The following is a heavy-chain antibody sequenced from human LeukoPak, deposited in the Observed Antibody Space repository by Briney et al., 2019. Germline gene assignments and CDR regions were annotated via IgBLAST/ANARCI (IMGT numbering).Heavy chain of an antibody. Sequence: PSETLSLTCTVSGYSISSGYYWGWIRPPPGKGLEWIGSIYHSGSTYYNPSLKSQVTISVDTSKNQFSLKLSSVTAADTAVYYCARARAWEPYFDYWGQGTLVTVSS. J-gene: IGHJ4*02. V-gene: IGHV4-38-2*02. D-gene: IGHD1-26*01. CDR2: IYHSGST. CDR1: GYSISSGYY. CDR3: ARARAWEPYFDY.